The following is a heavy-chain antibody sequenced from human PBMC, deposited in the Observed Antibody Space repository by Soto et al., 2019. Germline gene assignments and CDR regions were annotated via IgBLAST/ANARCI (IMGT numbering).Heavy chain of an antibody. CDR1: GFPFSSYW. CDR2: IKPDGSEK. D-gene: IGHD3-22*01. Sequence: GGSLRLSCAASGFPFSSYWMSWVRQAPGKGLEWVANIKPDGSEKYYVDSVKGRFTISRDNAKTSLYLQMNSLRAEDSTLYFCVRGGYFFNDWGQGTLVTVSS. CDR3: VRGGYFFND. V-gene: IGHV3-7*01. J-gene: IGHJ4*02.